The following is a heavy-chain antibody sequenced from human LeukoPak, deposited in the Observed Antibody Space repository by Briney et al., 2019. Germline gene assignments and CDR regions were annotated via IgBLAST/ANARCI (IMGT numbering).Heavy chain of an antibody. CDR1: GGSIRGYY. Sequence: SETLSLTCNVSGGSIRGYYWSWIRQPPGKGLEWIGYIYSSGSTNYNPSLKSRVTISVDTSKNQFSLKLSSVTAADTAVYYCARDGYGSGNYYDYWGQGTLVTVSS. V-gene: IGHV4-4*08. D-gene: IGHD3-10*01. CDR2: IYSSGST. CDR3: ARDGYGSGNYYDY. J-gene: IGHJ4*02.